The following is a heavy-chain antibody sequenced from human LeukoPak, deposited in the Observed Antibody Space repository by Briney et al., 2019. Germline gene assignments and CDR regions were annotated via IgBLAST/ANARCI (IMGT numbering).Heavy chain of an antibody. CDR2: IYYSGST. CDR3: ARHGGDWFDP. CDR1: GGSISSYY. J-gene: IGHJ5*02. D-gene: IGHD3-16*01. V-gene: IGHV4-59*08. Sequence: SETLSLTCTVSGGSISSYYWSWIRQPPGKGLEWVGYIYYSGSTNYNPSLKSRVTISVDTSKNQFSLKLSSVTAADTAVYNCARHGGDWFDPWGQGTLVTVSS.